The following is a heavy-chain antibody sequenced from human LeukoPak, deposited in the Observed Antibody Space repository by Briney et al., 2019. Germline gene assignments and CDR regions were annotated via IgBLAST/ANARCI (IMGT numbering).Heavy chain of an antibody. D-gene: IGHD5-12*01. V-gene: IGHV3-23*01. CDR3: AKDASFSGGYNLYYYGMDV. Sequence: LPGGSLRLSCAASGFTFSSYAMSWVRQAPGKGLEWVSAISGSGGSTYYADSVKGRFTISRDNSKNTLYLQMNSLRAEDTAVYYCAKDASFSGGYNLYYYGMDVWGQGTTVTVSS. CDR2: ISGSGGST. CDR1: GFTFSSYA. J-gene: IGHJ6*02.